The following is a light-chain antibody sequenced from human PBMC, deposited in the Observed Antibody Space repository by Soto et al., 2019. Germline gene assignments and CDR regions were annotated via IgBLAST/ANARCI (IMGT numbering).Light chain of an antibody. Sequence: EIVLTQSPATLSLSPGERATLSCRASQSVSSYLAWYQQKPAQAPSLLIYDASNRATGIPARFSGSGSGTDFTLTISSLEPEDFAVYYCQQRSNWPQITFGQGTRLEIK. J-gene: IGKJ5*01. V-gene: IGKV3-11*01. CDR1: QSVSSY. CDR2: DAS. CDR3: QQRSNWPQIT.